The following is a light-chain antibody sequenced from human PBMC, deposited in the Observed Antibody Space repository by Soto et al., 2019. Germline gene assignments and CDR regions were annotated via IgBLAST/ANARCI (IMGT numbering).Light chain of an antibody. V-gene: IGKV1-39*01. CDR2: AAS. Sequence: DIQMTQSPSSLSASVGDRVTITCRASQSISSYLNWYQQKPGKAPKLLIYAASSLQSGVPSSFSGSGSGTDFTLTISRLQPEDFETYYCQQSYSTRWTFGQGTKVEIK. CDR3: QQSYSTRWT. CDR1: QSISSY. J-gene: IGKJ1*01.